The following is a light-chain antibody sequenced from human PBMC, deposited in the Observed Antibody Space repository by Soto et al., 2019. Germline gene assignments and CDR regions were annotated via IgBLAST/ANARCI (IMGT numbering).Light chain of an antibody. J-gene: IGKJ1*01. Sequence: EMVLTQSPATLCVSPRGRSTLSIRASQSISGTLAWYQQKPGQAPRLLIHGASTRAPGFPARFSGSGSGTDFTLTISSLEPEDFAVYYCQQRSAWAGTFGQGTKVDI. CDR2: GAS. CDR1: QSISGT. CDR3: QQRSAWAGT. V-gene: IGKV3-11*01.